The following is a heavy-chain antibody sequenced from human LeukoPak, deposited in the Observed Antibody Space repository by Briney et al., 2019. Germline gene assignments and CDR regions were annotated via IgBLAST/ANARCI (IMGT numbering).Heavy chain of an antibody. V-gene: IGHV4-39*01. D-gene: IGHD4-17*01. J-gene: IGHJ4*02. CDR1: GASIISTTYY. CDR2: IYYSGTT. CDR3: ARTHTYGDFDY. Sequence: PSETLSLTCTVSGASIISTTYYWGWIRQPPGKGLEWTGTIYYSGTTSYNPSLKSRVTISEDTSKNQFSLKLSSVTAADTAVYYCARTHTYGDFDYWGQGTLVTVSS.